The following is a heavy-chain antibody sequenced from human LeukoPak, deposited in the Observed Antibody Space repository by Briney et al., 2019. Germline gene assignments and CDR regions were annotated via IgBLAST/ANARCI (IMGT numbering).Heavy chain of an antibody. Sequence: GRSLRLSCAASGFTFSSYAMHWVRQAPGKGLEWVAVISYDGSNKYYADSVKGRFTISRDNSKNTLYLQMNSLRAEDTAVYYCARDDYGGYGENWFDPWGQGTLVTVSS. CDR3: ARDDYGGYGENWFDP. V-gene: IGHV3-30*04. J-gene: IGHJ5*02. CDR2: ISYDGSNK. CDR1: GFTFSSYA. D-gene: IGHD4-17*01.